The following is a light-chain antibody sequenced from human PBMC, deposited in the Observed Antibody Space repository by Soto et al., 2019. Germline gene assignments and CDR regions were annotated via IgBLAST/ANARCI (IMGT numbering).Light chain of an antibody. V-gene: IGKV1-39*01. CDR2: AAS. CDR3: QQSYTTPRIT. Sequence: DIQMPQSPSSLSASVEDRVTITCRASQDIGTYLNWYQHKPGKAPKHLIYAASSLQTGVPSRFTGSGSGTEFTLTIDSLRPEDFATYYCQQSYTTPRITFGQGTR. CDR1: QDIGTY. J-gene: IGKJ5*01.